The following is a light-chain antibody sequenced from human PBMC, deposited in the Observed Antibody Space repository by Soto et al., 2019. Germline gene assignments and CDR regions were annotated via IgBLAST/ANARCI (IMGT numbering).Light chain of an antibody. J-gene: IGKJ5*01. CDR2: GAS. CDR3: QQYNNWPPII. CDR1: QSLRGT. V-gene: IGKV3-15*01. Sequence: EIVLTQFPATLALSPGERATLSCRASQSLRGTSLPGYQQKLGQAPRLLIHGASTRATGFPARFSGGGSGTEFTLTICSLKSEDFAVYYCQQYNNWPPIIFGHGTRLE.